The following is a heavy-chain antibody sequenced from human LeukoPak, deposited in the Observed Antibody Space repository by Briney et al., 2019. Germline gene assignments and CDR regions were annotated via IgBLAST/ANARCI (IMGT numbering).Heavy chain of an antibody. V-gene: IGHV3-30-3*01. CDR3: ARDLCSSTSCYPGY. CDR2: ISYDGSNK. J-gene: IGHJ4*02. CDR1: GFTFSSYA. D-gene: IGHD2-2*01. Sequence: GGSLRLSCAASGFTFSSYAMHWVRQAPGKGLEWVAVISYDGSNKYYADSVKGRFTIPRDNSKNTLYLQMNSLRAEDTAVYYCARDLCSSTSCYPGYWGQGTLVTVSS.